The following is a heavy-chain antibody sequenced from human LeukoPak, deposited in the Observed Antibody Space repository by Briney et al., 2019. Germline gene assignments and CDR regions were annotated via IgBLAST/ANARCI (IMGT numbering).Heavy chain of an antibody. CDR3: AKEILSGAYGMDV. J-gene: IGHJ6*02. CDR1: GFTFDDYA. Sequence: GGSLRLSCAASGFTFDDYAMHWVRQAPGKGLEWVSGISWNSGSIGYADSVKGRFTISRDNAKNSLYLQMDSLRAEDTALYYCAKEILSGAYGMDVWGQGTTVTVSS. D-gene: IGHD5-12*01. CDR2: ISWNSGSI. V-gene: IGHV3-9*01.